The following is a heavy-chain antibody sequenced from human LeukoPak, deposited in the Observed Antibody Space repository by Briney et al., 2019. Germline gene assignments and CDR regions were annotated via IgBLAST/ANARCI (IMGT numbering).Heavy chain of an antibody. D-gene: IGHD6-13*01. J-gene: IGHJ4*02. CDR1: GYTFTSYD. Sequence: ASVKVSCKASGYTFTSYDINWVRQATGQGLEWMGWISAYNGNTNYAQKLQGRVTMTTDTSTSTAYMELRSLRSDDTAVYYCARDSREAAADKTDYWGQGTLVTVSS. CDR3: ARDSREAAADKTDY. V-gene: IGHV1-18*01. CDR2: ISAYNGNT.